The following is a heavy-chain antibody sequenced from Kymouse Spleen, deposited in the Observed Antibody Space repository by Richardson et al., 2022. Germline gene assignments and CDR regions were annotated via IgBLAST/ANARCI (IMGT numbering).Heavy chain of an antibody. CDR1: GFTFSGSA. J-gene: IGHJ4*02. Sequence: EVQLVESGGGLVQPGGSLKLSCAASGFTFSGSAMHWVRQASGKGLEWVGRIRSKANSYATAYAASVKGRFTISRDDSKNTAYLQMNSLKTEDTAVYYCRIAAAGTGFDYWGQGTLVTVSS. CDR2: IRSKANSYAT. D-gene: IGHD6-13*01. V-gene: IGHV3-73*02. CDR3: RIAAAGTGFDY.